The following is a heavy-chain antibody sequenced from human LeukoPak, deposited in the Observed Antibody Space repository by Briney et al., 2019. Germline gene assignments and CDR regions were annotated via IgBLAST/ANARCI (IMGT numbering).Heavy chain of an antibody. CDR1: GFTFSDYY. D-gene: IGHD1-26*01. J-gene: IGHJ3*02. Sequence: PGGSLRLSCAASGFTFSDYYMTWIRQAPGKGLEWVSYISSSSSYTNYADSVKGRFTISRDNAKNSLYLQMNSLRAEDTAVYYCASTLGSGSSYAFDIWGQETMVTVSS. V-gene: IGHV3-11*03. CDR2: ISSSSSYT. CDR3: ASTLGSGSSYAFDI.